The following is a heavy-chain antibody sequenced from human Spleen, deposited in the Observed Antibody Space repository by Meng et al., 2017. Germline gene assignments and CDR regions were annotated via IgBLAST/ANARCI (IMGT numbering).Heavy chain of an antibody. Sequence: VQLVHAVAGLKKTGASCKGSCKPSGHPFTSYYRHWVRQAPGQVLEWMGHINPETGDTLYAQKFQGRVSMTGDTSISTAYVELSGLRSDDTAVYYCARDENISLGKLFGDYWGQGTLVTVSS. CDR1: GHPFTSYY. CDR2: INPETGDT. J-gene: IGHJ4*02. V-gene: IGHV1-2*06. D-gene: IGHD2-21*01. CDR3: ARDENISLGKLFGDY.